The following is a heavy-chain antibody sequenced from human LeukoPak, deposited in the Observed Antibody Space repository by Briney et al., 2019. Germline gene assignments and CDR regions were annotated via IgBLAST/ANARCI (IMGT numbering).Heavy chain of an antibody. Sequence: SETLSLTCTMSGGSISRYYWSWFRQPPGKGLEWIAYIYGSGSTNYNPSLESRVTMSVDTSKNQFSLKLRSVTAADTAVYYCARPGVGSGRYGAFDIWGLGTMVTVSS. CDR3: ARPGVGSGRYGAFDI. CDR1: GGSISRYY. J-gene: IGHJ3*02. V-gene: IGHV4-59*08. D-gene: IGHD5-18*01. CDR2: IYGSGST.